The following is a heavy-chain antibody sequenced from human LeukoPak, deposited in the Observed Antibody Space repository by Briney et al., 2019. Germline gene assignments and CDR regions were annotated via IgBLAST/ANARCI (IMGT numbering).Heavy chain of an antibody. V-gene: IGHV5-51*01. Sequence: GESLKISCKGSGYSFTSYWISWGRQMPGKGLEWMGIIFPGDSDIRYSPSFQGQVTISADKSLSTAYLHWSSLKVSDTAMYYCARASRDGYNQNFDYWGQGTLVSVSS. CDR2: IFPGDSDI. CDR1: GYSFTSYW. J-gene: IGHJ4*02. CDR3: ARASRDGYNQNFDY. D-gene: IGHD5-24*01.